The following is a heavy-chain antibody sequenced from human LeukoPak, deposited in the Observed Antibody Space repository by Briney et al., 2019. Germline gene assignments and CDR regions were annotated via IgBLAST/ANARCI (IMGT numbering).Heavy chain of an antibody. J-gene: IGHJ4*02. CDR1: GFTFSSYA. V-gene: IGHV3-23*01. CDR2: ISGSGGST. D-gene: IGHD3-3*01. Sequence: GGSLRLSCAASGFTFSSYAMNWVRQAPGKGLEWVSGISGSGGSTYFADSVKGRFTLSRDNSKNTLYLQMNSLRAEDTAVYYCAKYPRTGVVSDYWGQGTLVTVSS. CDR3: AKYPRTGVVSDY.